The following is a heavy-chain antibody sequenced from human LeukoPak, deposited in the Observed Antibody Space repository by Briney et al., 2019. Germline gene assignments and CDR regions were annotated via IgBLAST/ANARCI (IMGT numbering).Heavy chain of an antibody. J-gene: IGHJ4*02. V-gene: IGHV4-34*01. CDR3: ATYSSSWYLDY. CDR1: GGSFSGYY. CDR2: INHSGST. Sequence: SETLSLTCAVYGGSFSGYYWSWIRQPPGKGLEWIGEINHSGSTNYNPSLKSRVTISVDTSKNQFSLKLSSVTAADTAVYYCATYSSSWYLDYWGQGTLVTVSS. D-gene: IGHD6-13*01.